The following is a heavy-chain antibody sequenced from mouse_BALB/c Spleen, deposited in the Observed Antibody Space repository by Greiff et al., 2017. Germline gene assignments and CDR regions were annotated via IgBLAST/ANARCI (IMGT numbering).Heavy chain of an antibody. CDR2: ISSGGST. J-gene: IGHJ3*01. Sequence: LVESGGGLVKPGGSLKLSCAASGFTFSSYAMSWVRQTPEKRLEWVASISSGGSTYYPDSVKGRFTISRDNARNILYLQMSSLRSEDTAMYYCARERDYDAWFAYWGQGTLVTVSA. V-gene: IGHV5-6-5*01. CDR3: ARERDYDAWFAY. CDR1: GFTFSSYA. D-gene: IGHD2-4*01.